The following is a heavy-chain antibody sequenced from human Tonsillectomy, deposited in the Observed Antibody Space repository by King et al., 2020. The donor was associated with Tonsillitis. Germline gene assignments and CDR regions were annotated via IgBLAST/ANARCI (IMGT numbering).Heavy chain of an antibody. CDR1: GYTFTGYY. V-gene: IGHV1-2*02. J-gene: IGHJ3*02. CDR3: ARTPYYYDSSGRAFDI. Sequence: VQLVQSGAEVKKPGASVKVSCKASGYTFTGYYMHWVRQAPGQGLEWMGWINPNSGGTNYAQKFQGRVTMTRDTSIRTAYMELSRLRSDDTAVYYCARTPYYYDSSGRAFDIWGQGTMVTVSS. D-gene: IGHD3-22*01. CDR2: INPNSGGT.